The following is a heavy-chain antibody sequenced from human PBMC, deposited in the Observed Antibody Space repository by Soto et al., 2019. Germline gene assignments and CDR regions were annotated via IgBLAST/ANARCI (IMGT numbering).Heavy chain of an antibody. D-gene: IGHD3-22*01. CDR3: AREDYYDSSGYNYNWFDP. J-gene: IGHJ5*02. CDR1: GGSISSYY. Sequence: QVQLQESGPGLVKPSETLSLTCTVSGGSISSYYWSWIRQPPGKGLEWIGYIYYSGSTNYNPSLKSRVTISVDTSKNQCSLKLSSVTAADTAVYYCAREDYYDSSGYNYNWFDPWGQGTLVTVSS. CDR2: IYYSGST. V-gene: IGHV4-59*01.